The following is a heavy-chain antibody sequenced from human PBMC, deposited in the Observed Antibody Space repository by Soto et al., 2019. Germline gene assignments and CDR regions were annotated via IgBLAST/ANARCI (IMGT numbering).Heavy chain of an antibody. CDR1: GVSINSGDYY. J-gene: IGHJ5*02. V-gene: IGHV4-30-4*01. CDR3: ARVPPNRFDP. CDR2: IYYSGST. Sequence: TLSLTCTVSGVSINSGDYYWTWIRQPPGKGLEWIGYIYYSGSTYYNPSLKSRVSISIDTSRNQFSLNLSSVTAADTAVYYCARVPPNRFDPWGQGTLVTVSS.